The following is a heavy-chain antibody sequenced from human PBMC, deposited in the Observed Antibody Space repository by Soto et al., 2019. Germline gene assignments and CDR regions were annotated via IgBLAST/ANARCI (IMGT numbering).Heavy chain of an antibody. J-gene: IGHJ4*02. Sequence: GGSLRLSCAASGFTFSNAWMSWVRQAPGKGLEWVGRIKSKTDGGTTDYAAPVKGRFTISRDDSKNTLYLQMNSLKTEDTAVYYCTSQYRSSTGYFDYWGQGTLVTVSS. CDR3: TSQYRSSTGYFDY. V-gene: IGHV3-15*01. CDR1: GFTFSNAW. D-gene: IGHD6-6*01. CDR2: IKSKTDGGTT.